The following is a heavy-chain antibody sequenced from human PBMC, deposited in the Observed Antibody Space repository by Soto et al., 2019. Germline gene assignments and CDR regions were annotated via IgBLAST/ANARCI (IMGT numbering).Heavy chain of an antibody. J-gene: IGHJ6*02. CDR3: AKALRYFDWLLRPWNSMDV. V-gene: IGHV3-23*01. D-gene: IGHD3-9*01. Sequence: EVQLLESGGGLVQPGGSLRLSCAASGFTSSNYAMSWVRQAPGKGLEWVSTISGSGDSTYYADSVKGRFTISRDNSRNTLCLQMNSLRAEDTAVYYCAKALRYFDWLLRPWNSMDVRGQGTTITVS. CDR1: GFTSSNYA. CDR2: ISGSGDST.